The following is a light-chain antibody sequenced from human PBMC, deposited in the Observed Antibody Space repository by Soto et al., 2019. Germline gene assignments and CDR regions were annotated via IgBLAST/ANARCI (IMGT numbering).Light chain of an antibody. CDR2: DAS. J-gene: IGKJ2*01. V-gene: IGKV3-11*01. Sequence: EIVLTQSPATLSLSPGEIATLSCRASQSVSSYLAWDQQKPGQAPRLLIYDASNRATGIPARFSGNESGTDFTSTIRSLEHEDFAVYYCQQRSNWRYTFGQGTKLEIK. CDR1: QSVSSY. CDR3: QQRSNWRYT.